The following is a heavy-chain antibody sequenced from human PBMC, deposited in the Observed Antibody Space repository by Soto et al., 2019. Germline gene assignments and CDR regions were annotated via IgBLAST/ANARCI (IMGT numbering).Heavy chain of an antibody. CDR3: ARVRDGERFRDAFDI. J-gene: IGHJ3*02. CDR1: GFTFSDYY. V-gene: IGHV3-11*01. CDR2: ISSSGSTI. D-gene: IGHD4-17*01. Sequence: GGSLRLSCAASGFTFSDYYMSWIRRAPGKGLEWVSYISSSGSTIYYADSVKGRFTISRDNAKNSLYLQMNSLRAEDTAVYYCARVRDGERFRDAFDIWGQGTMVTVSS.